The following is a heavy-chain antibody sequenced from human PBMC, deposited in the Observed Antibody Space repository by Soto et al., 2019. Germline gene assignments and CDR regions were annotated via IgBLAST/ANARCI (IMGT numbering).Heavy chain of an antibody. CDR2: ISFRGTTT. J-gene: IGHJ4*02. CDR3: VRDNSHIIVTPFDL. Sequence: GGSLRLSCAASGLTFSNFEMNWVRQVPGKGLEWPSYISFRGTTTYYAGSVRGRFTISRDNAKNSVFLQMDSLRVEDTAIYYCVRDNSHIIVTPFDLWGQGTLVTVSS. CDR1: GLTFSNFE. D-gene: IGHD2-21*01. V-gene: IGHV3-48*03.